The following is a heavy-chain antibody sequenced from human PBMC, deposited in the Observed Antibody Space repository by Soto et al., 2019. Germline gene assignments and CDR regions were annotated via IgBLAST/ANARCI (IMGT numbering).Heavy chain of an antibody. J-gene: IGHJ4*02. V-gene: IGHV3-74*01. CDR2: INSDGSST. Sequence: GGSLRLSCAASGFTFSSYWMHWVRQAPGKGLVWVSRINSDGSSTSYADSVKGRFTISRDNAKNTLYLQMNSLRAEDTAVYYCARDGITIFGVAKYYFDYWGQGTLVTVSS. D-gene: IGHD3-3*01. CDR3: ARDGITIFGVAKYYFDY. CDR1: GFTFSSYW.